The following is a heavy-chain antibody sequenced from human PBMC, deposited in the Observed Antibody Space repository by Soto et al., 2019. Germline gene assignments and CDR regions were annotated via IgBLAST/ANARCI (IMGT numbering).Heavy chain of an antibody. V-gene: IGHV1-8*01. CDR2: MNPNSGNT. D-gene: IGHD4-17*01. CDR1: GYTFTSYD. Sequence: ASVKVSCKASGYTFTSYDINWVRQATGQGLEWMGWMNPNSGNTGYAQKFQGRVTMTRNTSISTAYMELSSLRSEDTAVYYCARLPLLDYGDYDDKHGAFDIWGQGTMVTVSS. CDR3: ARLPLLDYGDYDDKHGAFDI. J-gene: IGHJ3*02.